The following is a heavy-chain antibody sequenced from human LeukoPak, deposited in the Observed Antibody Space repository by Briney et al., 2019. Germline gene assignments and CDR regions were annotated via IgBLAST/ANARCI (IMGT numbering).Heavy chain of an antibody. D-gene: IGHD3-10*01. CDR2: ISYDGSNK. V-gene: IGHV3-30*03. Sequence: GGSLRLSCATSGFTFSSYGMHWVRQAPGKGLEWVAVISYDGSNKYYADSVKGRFTISRDNSKNTLYLQMNSLRAEDTAVYYCAIDRGRGIWFGESTNGWGQGTLVTVSS. CDR1: GFTFSSYG. CDR3: AIDRGRGIWFGESTNG. J-gene: IGHJ4*02.